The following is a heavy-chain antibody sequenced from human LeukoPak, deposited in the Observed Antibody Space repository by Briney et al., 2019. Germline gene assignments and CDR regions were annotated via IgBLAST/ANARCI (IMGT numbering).Heavy chain of an antibody. V-gene: IGHV3-23*01. J-gene: IGHJ4*02. CDR2: VTGSGGST. D-gene: IGHD2-21*02. Sequence: GGSLRLSCAASGFTFSTYAMGWVRQAPGKGLEWVSTVTGSGGSTYYADSVNGRFTISRDNSKNTLFLQMASLSADDTALYYCAKDLVVETPTGIFDFWGQGILVTVSS. CDR1: GFTFSTYA. CDR3: AKDLVVETPTGIFDF.